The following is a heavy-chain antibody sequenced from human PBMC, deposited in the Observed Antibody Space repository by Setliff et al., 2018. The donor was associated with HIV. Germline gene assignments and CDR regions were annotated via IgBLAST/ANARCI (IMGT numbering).Heavy chain of an antibody. CDR1: GAPISSYY. CDR2: IYNSGYS. CDR3: ARGDGYRANDAYYDTGMDV. D-gene: IGHD5-12*01. Sequence: PSETLSLTCKVSGAPISSYYWNWIRQPPGKGREWIGYIYNSGYSNSKPSLKSRVTISLDTSKNQFSLKLSSVTAADTAVYYCARGDGYRANDAYYDTGMDVWGQGITVTVSS. J-gene: IGHJ6*02. V-gene: IGHV4-59*01.